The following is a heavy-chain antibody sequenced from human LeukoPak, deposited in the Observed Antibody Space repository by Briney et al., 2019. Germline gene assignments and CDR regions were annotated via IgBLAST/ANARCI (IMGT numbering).Heavy chain of an antibody. CDR2: IKQDGSEK. CDR3: ARTTLIAAAGENWFDP. Sequence: GGSLRLSCAASGFTFSSYWMSWVRQAPGKGLEWVANIKQDGSEKYYVDSVKGRFTISRDNAKNSLYLQMNSLRAEDTAVYYCARTTLIAAAGENWFDPWGQGTLVTVSS. V-gene: IGHV3-7*01. CDR1: GFTFSSYW. D-gene: IGHD6-13*01. J-gene: IGHJ5*02.